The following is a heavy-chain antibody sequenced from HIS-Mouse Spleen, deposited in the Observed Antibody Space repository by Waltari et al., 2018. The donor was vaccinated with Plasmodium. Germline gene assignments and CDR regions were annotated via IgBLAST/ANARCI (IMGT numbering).Heavy chain of an antibody. D-gene: IGHD7-27*01. CDR2: KRGSEGST. J-gene: IGHJ4*02. V-gene: IGHV3-23*01. CDR1: GFTFSIYA. CDR3: AKSSKGTGDLWDY. Sequence: EVQLLESGGGLVQPGGSLRLSCAASGFTFSIYAMSWVRRAPGKGMGGVAGKRGSEGSTYKADAGKGRVTIARDKSKNTVDLQRNSLRAEDTAVYYCAKSSKGTGDLWDYWGQGTLVTVSS.